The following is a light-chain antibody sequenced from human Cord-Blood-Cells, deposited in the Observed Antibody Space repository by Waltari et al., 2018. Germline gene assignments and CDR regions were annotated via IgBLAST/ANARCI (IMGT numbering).Light chain of an antibody. CDR3: QQYGSSPPT. CDR1: QSVSRSY. CDR2: GAS. Sequence: ELVLTQSPGTLSLSPGERATLSCRASQSVSRSYLAWYQQKPGQAPRLLIYGASSRATGIPDRFSGSGSGTDFTLTISRLEPEDFAVYYCQQYGSSPPTFGPGTKVDIK. V-gene: IGKV3-20*01. J-gene: IGKJ3*01.